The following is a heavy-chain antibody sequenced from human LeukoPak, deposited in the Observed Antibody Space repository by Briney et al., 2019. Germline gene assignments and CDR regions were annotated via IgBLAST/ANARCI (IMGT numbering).Heavy chain of an antibody. CDR2: ISYDGSNK. J-gene: IGHJ6*04. CDR3: AKDDDDGSGSYWVYYYYGMDV. Sequence: GGSLRLSCAASGFTFSSYGMHWVRQAPGKGLEWVAVISYDGSNKYYADSVKGRFTISRDNSKNTLYLQMNSLRAEDTAVYYCAKDDDDGSGSYWVYYYYGMDVWGRGTTVTASS. D-gene: IGHD3-10*01. CDR1: GFTFSSYG. V-gene: IGHV3-30*18.